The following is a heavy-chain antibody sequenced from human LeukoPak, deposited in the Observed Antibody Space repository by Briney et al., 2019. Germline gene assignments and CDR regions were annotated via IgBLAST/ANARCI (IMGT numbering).Heavy chain of an antibody. CDR3: AKLKGQATRYDY. D-gene: IGHD6-6*01. Sequence: GGSLRLSCAASGFTFGNNWMSWVRQAPGEGLEWVASINPDGRDKYYVDSVRGRFTISRDNDKNLLYLQMDSLGAEDAAVYHCAKLKGQATRYDYWGQGILVTVSS. CDR2: INPDGRDK. V-gene: IGHV3-7*01. CDR1: GFTFGNNW. J-gene: IGHJ4*02.